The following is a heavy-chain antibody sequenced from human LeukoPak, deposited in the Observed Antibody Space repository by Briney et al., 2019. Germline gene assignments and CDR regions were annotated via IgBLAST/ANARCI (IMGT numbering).Heavy chain of an antibody. J-gene: IGHJ4*02. CDR1: GFTVSSNY. CDR2: IYTGCST. V-gene: IGHV3-66*01. CDR3: ARLWDDSRESEYYFDY. Sequence: GGSLRLSCAASGFTVSSNYMSWVRQAPGKGLEWVSVIYTGCSTHYADSVKGRFTISRDNSQNTLYLQMNSLRAEDTAVYYCARLWDDSRESEYYFDYWGQGTLVTVSS. D-gene: IGHD3-22*01.